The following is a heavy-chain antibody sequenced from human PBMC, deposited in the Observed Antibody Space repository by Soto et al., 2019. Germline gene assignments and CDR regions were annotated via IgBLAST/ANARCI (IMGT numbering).Heavy chain of an antibody. CDR1: NECRNRAAYY. D-gene: IGHD6-6*01. V-gene: IGHV4-31*02. CDR3: VIRGSSSSDNYYYSMDV. J-gene: IGHJ6*02. Sequence: NLYISRSVYNECRNRAAYYWSWIRQQPRKGLEWIGYIYSNGDTYYNPSLKSRVTISVDPSKNQFSLNLTSVTAADTAVYYFVIRGSSSSDNYYYSMDVGGQVTT. CDR2: IYSNGDT.